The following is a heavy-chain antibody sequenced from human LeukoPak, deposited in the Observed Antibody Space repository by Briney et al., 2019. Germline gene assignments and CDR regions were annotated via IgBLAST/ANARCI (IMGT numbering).Heavy chain of an antibody. J-gene: IGHJ4*02. CDR3: AREEGPYFDC. CDR1: GFTFHDHG. CDR2: LNWNGDNT. Sequence: GGSLRLSCAASGFTFHDHGMSWVRQAPGKGLEWVSALNWNGDNTGYADSVKGRFTISRDIAKKSLYLQMNSLTGEDTAFYYCAREEGPYFDCWGQGTLVTVSS. V-gene: IGHV3-20*04.